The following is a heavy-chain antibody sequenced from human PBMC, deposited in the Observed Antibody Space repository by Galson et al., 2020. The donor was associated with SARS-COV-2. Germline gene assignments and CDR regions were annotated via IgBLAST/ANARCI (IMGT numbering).Heavy chain of an antibody. CDR2: INAGGGLI. J-gene: IGHJ5*02. V-gene: IGHV3-48*03. CDR1: GFTFSHYE. D-gene: IGHD2-21*02. CDR3: AREEMDCGGDCFLA. Sequence: GESLKISCAASGFTFSHYEMNWVRQAPGKGLEWISYINAGGGLIYYADSVKGRFTVSRDNAKNSLFLQMNSLRGEDTGVYYCAREEMDCGGDCFLAWGQGTLVTVSS.